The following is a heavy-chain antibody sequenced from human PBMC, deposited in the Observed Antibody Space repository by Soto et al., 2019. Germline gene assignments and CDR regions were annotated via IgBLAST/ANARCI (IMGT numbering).Heavy chain of an antibody. Sequence: GGSLRLSCAASGFTFSDYYMSWIRQAPGKGLEWVSYISSSGSTIYYADSVKGRFTISRDNAKNSLYLQMNSLRAEDTAVYYCARDYLFEWLLHWFDPWGQGTLVTVSS. V-gene: IGHV3-11*01. J-gene: IGHJ5*02. CDR3: ARDYLFEWLLHWFDP. CDR2: ISSSGSTI. D-gene: IGHD3-3*01. CDR1: GFTFSDYY.